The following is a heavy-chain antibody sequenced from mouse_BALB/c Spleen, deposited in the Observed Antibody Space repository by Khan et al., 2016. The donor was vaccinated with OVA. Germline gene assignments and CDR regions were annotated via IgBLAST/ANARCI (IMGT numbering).Heavy chain of an antibody. CDR3: VRGGTFAY. J-gene: IGHJ3*01. D-gene: IGHD4-1*01. V-gene: IGHV1S137*01. Sequence: QIQLVQSGAELVRPGVSVKISCKASGYTFTDYAMHWVKQRHAKSLEWIGVISTNYGDADYNQKFQGKASMNVDRSSSTVHMELARLTSEATAIYSCVRGGTFAYWCLGTLVTVSA. CDR1: GYTFTDYA. CDR2: ISTNYGDA.